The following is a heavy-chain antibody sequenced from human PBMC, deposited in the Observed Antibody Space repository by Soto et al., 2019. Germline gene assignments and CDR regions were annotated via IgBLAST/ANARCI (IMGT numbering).Heavy chain of an antibody. Sequence: GGSLRLSCAASGFTFSSYGMHWVREAPGKGLEWVAVIWYDGSNKYYADSVKGRFTISRDNSKNTLYLQMNSLRAEDTAVYYCARDGAYGATDYWGQGTLVTVSS. V-gene: IGHV3-33*01. CDR1: GFTFSSYG. CDR3: ARDGAYGATDY. J-gene: IGHJ4*02. D-gene: IGHD4-17*01. CDR2: IWYDGSNK.